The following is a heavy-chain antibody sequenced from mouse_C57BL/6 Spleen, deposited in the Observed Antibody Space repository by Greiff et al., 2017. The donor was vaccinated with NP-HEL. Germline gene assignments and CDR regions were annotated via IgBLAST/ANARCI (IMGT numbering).Heavy chain of an antibody. J-gene: IGHJ2*01. CDR1: GYTFTSYW. V-gene: IGHV1-64*01. D-gene: IGHD1-1*01. Sequence: VQLQQPGAELVKPGASVKLSCKASGYTFTSYWMHWVKQRPGQGLEWIGMIHPNSGSTNYNEKFKSKATLTVDKSSSTAYMQLSSLTSEDSAVYYCASHYYGSSPFDYWGQGTTLTVSS. CDR3: ASHYYGSSPFDY. CDR2: IHPNSGST.